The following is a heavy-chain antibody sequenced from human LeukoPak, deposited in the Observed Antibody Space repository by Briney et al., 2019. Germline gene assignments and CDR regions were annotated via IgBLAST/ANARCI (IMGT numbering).Heavy chain of an antibody. V-gene: IGHV1-46*01. D-gene: IGHD3-10*01. J-gene: IGHJ5*02. Sequence: GASVKVSCKASGYTFTSYGISWVRQAPGQGLEWMGIINPSGASAMYAQKFQGRVTMTRDMSTATVYLDLSSLRFDDTAVYYCARGHGSGSTNWFDPWGQGTLVTVSS. CDR2: INPSGASA. CDR3: ARGHGSGSTNWFDP. CDR1: GYTFTSYG.